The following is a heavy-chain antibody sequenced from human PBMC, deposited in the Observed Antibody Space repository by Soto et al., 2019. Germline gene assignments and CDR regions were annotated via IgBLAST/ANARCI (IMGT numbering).Heavy chain of an antibody. CDR1: GYAFTGYY. V-gene: IGHV1-2*02. J-gene: IGHJ3*02. CDR3: ARLDSTPEHAFDI. CDR2: INPNSGGT. D-gene: IGHD2-2*01. Sequence: GASVKVSFKASGYAFTGYYMHWVRQAPGQGLEWMGWINPNSGGTNYAQKFQGRVTMTRDTSISTAYMELSRLRSDDTAVYYCARLDSTPEHAFDIWGLGTMVTV.